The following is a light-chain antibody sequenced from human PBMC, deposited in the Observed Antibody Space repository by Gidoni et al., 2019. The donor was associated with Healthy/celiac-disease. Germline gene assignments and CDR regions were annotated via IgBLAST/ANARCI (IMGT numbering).Light chain of an antibody. Sequence: QSVLTQPPSVSGAPGQRVTNSCTGSSSNIGAGYDVHWYQQLPGPAPNLLIYGNSNRPSGVPDRFSGSKSGTSASLAITGLQAEDEADYYCQSYDSSLSGYVFGTGTKVTVL. V-gene: IGLV1-40*01. J-gene: IGLJ1*01. CDR3: QSYDSSLSGYV. CDR1: SSNIGAGYD. CDR2: GNS.